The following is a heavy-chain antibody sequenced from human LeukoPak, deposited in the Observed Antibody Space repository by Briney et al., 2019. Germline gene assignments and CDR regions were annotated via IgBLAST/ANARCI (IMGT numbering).Heavy chain of an antibody. CDR3: ARNYGGNSKYFDH. D-gene: IGHD4-23*01. V-gene: IGHV1-2*02. CDR2: MSPISGGT. J-gene: IGHJ4*02. Sequence: ASVKVSCKAAGYSFTGYYMHWGRQAPGQGREWMGWMSPISGGTKYAQKFQGRVTMTGDTSINTAYMELSSMRSDDTAVYYCARNYGGNSKYFDHWGQGTLVTVSS. CDR1: GYSFTGYY.